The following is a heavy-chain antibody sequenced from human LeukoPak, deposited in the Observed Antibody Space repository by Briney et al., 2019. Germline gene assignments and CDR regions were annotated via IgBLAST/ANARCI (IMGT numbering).Heavy chain of an antibody. CDR3: ASYRGNYYDSKGAFDI. J-gene: IGHJ3*02. V-gene: IGHV4-59*08. D-gene: IGHD3-22*01. Sequence: ASETLSLTCTVSGGSISSYYWSWIRQPPGKGLEWIGYIYYSGSTNYNSSLKSRVTISVDTSKNQFSLKLSSVTAADTAVYYCASYRGNYYDSKGAFDIWGQGTMVTVSS. CDR2: IYYSGST. CDR1: GGSISSYY.